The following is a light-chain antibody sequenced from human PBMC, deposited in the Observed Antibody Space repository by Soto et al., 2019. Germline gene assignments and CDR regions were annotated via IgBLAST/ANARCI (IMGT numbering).Light chain of an antibody. V-gene: IGKV3-15*01. CDR2: NAS. CDR3: QQYKNWPRT. Sequence: EIVMTQSPATLSVSPGERATLSCRASQSVSSNLVWYQQKPGQPPRLLIYNASTRATGIPARFSGSGSGTEFTITISSLQSEDFAVYYCQQYKNWPRTFGQGTKVEIK. J-gene: IGKJ1*01. CDR1: QSVSSN.